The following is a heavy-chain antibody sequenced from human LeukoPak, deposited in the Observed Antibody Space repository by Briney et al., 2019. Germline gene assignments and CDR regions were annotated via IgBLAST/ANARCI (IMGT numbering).Heavy chain of an antibody. CDR3: AREEVDCGGDCLDY. D-gene: IGHD2-21*02. Sequence: GGSLRLSCVASGFTFSSYEFNWVRQAPGKGLEWVSYIPSSGSAIYYAGSVKGRFTVSRDNAKNSLYLQMNSLRDEDTAVYYCAREEVDCGGDCLDYWGQGSQVTVSS. V-gene: IGHV3-48*03. J-gene: IGHJ4*02. CDR1: GFTFSSYE. CDR2: IPSSGSAI.